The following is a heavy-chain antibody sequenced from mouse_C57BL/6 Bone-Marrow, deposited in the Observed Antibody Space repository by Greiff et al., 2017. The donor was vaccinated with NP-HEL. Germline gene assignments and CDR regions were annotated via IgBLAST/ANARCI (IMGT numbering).Heavy chain of an antibody. V-gene: IGHV5-2*01. CDR2: INSDGGST. J-gene: IGHJ3*01. Sequence: EVKLMESGGGLVQPGESLKLSCESNEYEFPSHDMSWVRKTPVKRLELVAAINSDGGSTYYPDTMERRFIITRYNTKNTLYLQMSSLRSEDTAWYDCARLGQFAYWGQGTLVTVSA. CDR1: EYEFPSHD. CDR3: ARLGQFAY. D-gene: IGHD3-3*01.